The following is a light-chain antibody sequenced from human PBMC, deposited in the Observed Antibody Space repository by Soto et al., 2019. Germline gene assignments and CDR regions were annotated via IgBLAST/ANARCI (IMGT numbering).Light chain of an antibody. J-gene: IGKJ5*01. V-gene: IGKV3-11*01. CDR3: QQRSNWPIT. CDR2: DAS. CDR1: QSVSSY. Sequence: EIVLTQSPATLSLSPGARATLSCRASQSVSSYLAWYQQKPGQAPRLLIYDASNRATGIPARFSGSGSGTDGTITISSLEPEDFEVYDGQQRSNWPITFGQGTRLEIK.